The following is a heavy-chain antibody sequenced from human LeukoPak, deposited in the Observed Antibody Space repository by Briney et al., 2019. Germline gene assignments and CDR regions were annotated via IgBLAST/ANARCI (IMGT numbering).Heavy chain of an antibody. J-gene: IGHJ3*02. D-gene: IGHD2-2*01. V-gene: IGHV4-4*07. CDR3: ARSRVVSAAAAAFDI. CDR2: IYTSGST. CDR1: GGSISSYY. Sequence: SETLSLTCTVSGGSISSYYWSWIRQPAGKGLEWIGRIYTSGSTNYNPSLKSRVTMSVDTSKNQFSLKLSSVTAADTAVYYCARSRVVSAAAAAFDIWGQGTMVTVSS.